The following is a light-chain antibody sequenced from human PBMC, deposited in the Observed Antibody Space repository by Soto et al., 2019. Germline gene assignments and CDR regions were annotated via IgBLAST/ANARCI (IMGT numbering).Light chain of an antibody. CDR3: QQYDSDSCT. CDR2: EVS. V-gene: IGKV1-5*03. Sequence: DIQMTQSPSTLSASVGDRVTITCRASQSINNWLAWYQQKPGKAPKLLIYEVSSLLSGVPSRFSGSGSGTDFTLTISSLQPDVFADCHCQQYDSDSCTFGQGTKL. CDR1: QSINNW. J-gene: IGKJ2*02.